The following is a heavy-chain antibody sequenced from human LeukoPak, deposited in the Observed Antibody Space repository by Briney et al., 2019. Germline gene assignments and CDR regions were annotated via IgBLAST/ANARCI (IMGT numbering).Heavy chain of an antibody. CDR2: IYTSGGT. V-gene: IGHV4-4*07. Sequence: SETLSLTCTVSGGSISSYYWSWIRQPAGKGLEWIGRIYTSGGTNYNPSLKSRVTMSVDTSKNQFSLKLSSVTAADTAVYYCARDLPTFDYDFWSGYHNWFDPWGQGTLVTVSS. J-gene: IGHJ5*02. CDR3: ARDLPTFDYDFWSGYHNWFDP. CDR1: GGSISSYY. D-gene: IGHD3-3*01.